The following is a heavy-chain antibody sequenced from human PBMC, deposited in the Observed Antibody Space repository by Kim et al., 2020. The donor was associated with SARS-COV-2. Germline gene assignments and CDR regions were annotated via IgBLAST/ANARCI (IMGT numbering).Heavy chain of an antibody. CDR3: ARDAELYDNSDYFDF. Sequence: VASVRVRFTISRDNAKHSLYLQMDSLRAEDTAVYFCARDAELYDNSDYFDFWGQGTLVTVSS. J-gene: IGHJ4*02. V-gene: IGHV3-7*03. D-gene: IGHD1-1*01.